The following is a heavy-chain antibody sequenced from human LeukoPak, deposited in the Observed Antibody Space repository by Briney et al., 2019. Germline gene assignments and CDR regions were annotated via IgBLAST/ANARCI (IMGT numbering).Heavy chain of an antibody. D-gene: IGHD2-15*01. CDR3: ARVGYCSGGSCYDAFDI. Sequence: ASVTVSCKASGYTFTGYYMHWVRQAPGQGLEWMGWINPNSGGTNYAQKFQGRVTMTRDTSISTAYMELSRLRSDDTAVYYCARVGYCSGGSCYDAFDIWGQGTMVTVSS. CDR1: GYTFTGYY. J-gene: IGHJ3*02. CDR2: INPNSGGT. V-gene: IGHV1-2*02.